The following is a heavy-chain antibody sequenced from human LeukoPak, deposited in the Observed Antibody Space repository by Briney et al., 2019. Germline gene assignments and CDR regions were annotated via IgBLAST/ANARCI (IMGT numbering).Heavy chain of an antibody. Sequence: SETLSLICTVSGGSITNYYWSWIRQPAGKQLEWIGRMYSSGSTHYNPSLKSRVTMSVDTSKNKFSLKLSSVTAADTAVYYCARDVGGGWFGFDHWGQGILVTVSS. CDR1: GGSITNYY. J-gene: IGHJ4*02. V-gene: IGHV4-4*07. CDR2: MYSSGST. CDR3: ARDVGGGWFGFDH. D-gene: IGHD6-19*01.